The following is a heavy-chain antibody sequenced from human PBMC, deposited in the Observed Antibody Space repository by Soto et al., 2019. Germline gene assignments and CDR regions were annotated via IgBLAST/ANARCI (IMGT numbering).Heavy chain of an antibody. CDR2: INPSGST. D-gene: IGHD6-25*01. CDR3: ARFQRDFEY. Sequence: QVQLQQWGAGLLKPSETLSLTCAVYGGSFSGYYWSWIRQPPGKGLEWSGAINPSGSTNYNPSLKSRGTRSVDKSKNQFSLKLRSVTAADAAVYYCARFQRDFEYCGQGTLVTVSS. J-gene: IGHJ4*02. CDR1: GGSFSGYY. V-gene: IGHV4-34*01.